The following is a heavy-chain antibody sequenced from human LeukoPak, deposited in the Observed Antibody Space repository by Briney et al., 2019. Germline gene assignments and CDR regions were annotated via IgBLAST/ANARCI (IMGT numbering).Heavy chain of an antibody. D-gene: IGHD6-13*01. J-gene: IGHJ4*02. CDR2: IKKDGSEK. V-gene: IGHV3-7*01. Sequence: GGSLTLSCAASGFTFSNHWMSWVRQAPGKGLEWVADIKKDGSEKKQVDSVKGRFTISRDNAKNSMYLQMNSLRVEDTAVYYCVKGIEYWGQGTLVTVSS. CDR1: GFTFSNHW. CDR3: VKGIEY.